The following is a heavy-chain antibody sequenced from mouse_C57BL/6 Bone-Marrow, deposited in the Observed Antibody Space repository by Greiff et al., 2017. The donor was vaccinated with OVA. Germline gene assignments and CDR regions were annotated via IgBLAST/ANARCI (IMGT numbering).Heavy chain of an antibody. D-gene: IGHD2-4*01. J-gene: IGHJ3*01. V-gene: IGHV5-17*01. CDR3: ERDDYGFAY. CDR1: GFTFSDYG. Sequence: EVQLVESGGGLVKPGGSLTLSCAASGFTFSDYGMHWVRQAPEKGLEWVAYISSGSSTIYYADTVKGRFTISKDKAKNTLFLQMTSQRSEDTAMYYCERDDYGFAYWGKGTLVTVSA. CDR2: ISSGSSTI.